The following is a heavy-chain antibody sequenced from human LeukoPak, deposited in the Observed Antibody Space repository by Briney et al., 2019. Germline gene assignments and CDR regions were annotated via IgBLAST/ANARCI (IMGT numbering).Heavy chain of an antibody. D-gene: IGHD4-23*01. CDR2: FNPSGGST. CDR1: GYTFTSYY. Sequence: ASVKVSCKASGYTFTSYYMHWVRQAPGQGLEWMAIFNPSGGSTRSAQKFQGRVTMTRDTSTRTVYMALSSLRSEDTAIYYCARGRGFGGNSGFGYWGQGTLVTVSS. CDR3: ARGRGFGGNSGFGY. V-gene: IGHV1-46*01. J-gene: IGHJ4*02.